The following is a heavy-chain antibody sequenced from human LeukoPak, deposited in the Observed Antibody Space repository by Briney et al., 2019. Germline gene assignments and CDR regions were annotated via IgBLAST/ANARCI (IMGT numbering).Heavy chain of an antibody. CDR1: GFTVSSNY. CDR3: ARGPPGYCSSTSCPRRYYYGMDV. D-gene: IGHD2-2*01. CDR2: IYSGGST. Sequence: PGGSLRLSCAASGFTVSSNYMSWVRQAPGKGLEWVSVIYSGGSTYYADSVKGRFTISRDNSKNTLYLQINSLRAEDTAVYYCARGPPGYCSSTSCPRRYYYGMDVWGQGTTVTVSS. V-gene: IGHV3-53*01. J-gene: IGHJ6*02.